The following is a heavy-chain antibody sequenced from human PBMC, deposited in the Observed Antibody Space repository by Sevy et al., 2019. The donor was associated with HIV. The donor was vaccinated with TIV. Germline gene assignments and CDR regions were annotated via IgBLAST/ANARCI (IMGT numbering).Heavy chain of an antibody. CDR3: AKDFYDFSGRVAVVDP. V-gene: IGHV3-30*02. CDR1: GFPFSHYG. CDR2: IRYDGSKR. D-gene: IGHD3-3*01. Sequence: GGSLRLSCASSGFPFSHYGFHWVRHAPGKGLDWGAFIRYDGSKRDYAESVRGRFTVSRDNSKKTLYLQTNSLRPEDTATYSCAKDFYDFSGRVAVVDPWGQGTLVTVSS. J-gene: IGHJ5*02.